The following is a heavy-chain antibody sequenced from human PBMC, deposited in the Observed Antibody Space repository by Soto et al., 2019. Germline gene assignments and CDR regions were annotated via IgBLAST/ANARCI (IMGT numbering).Heavy chain of an antibody. CDR1: GFRFDNYA. J-gene: IGHJ5*02. V-gene: IGHV3-64*01. CDR2: ISASGGTT. Sequence: EVQLVESGGGVVQPGGSLRLSCAASGFRFDNYAMHWVRQAPGKGLEYVAAISASGGTTYHANSVRGRFTVFRDNSNNMVYLQVGSLSTGDTAVYYCVRDGGSYAFDPWGQGTLVNVSS. CDR3: VRDGGSYAFDP. D-gene: IGHD3-16*01.